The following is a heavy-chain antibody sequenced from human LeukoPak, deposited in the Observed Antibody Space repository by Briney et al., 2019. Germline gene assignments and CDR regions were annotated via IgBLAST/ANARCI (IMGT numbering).Heavy chain of an antibody. D-gene: IGHD1-26*01. CDR3: ARVPGWVSPLNWYFDL. CDR2: ISSSGSTI. CDR1: GFTFSSYE. V-gene: IGHV3-48*03. J-gene: IGHJ2*01. Sequence: GGSLRLSCAASGFTFSSYEMNWVRQAPGKGLEWVSYISSSGSTIYYADSVKGRFTISRDNAKNSLYLQMNSLRAEDTAVFYCARVPGWVSPLNWYFDLWGRGTLVTVSS.